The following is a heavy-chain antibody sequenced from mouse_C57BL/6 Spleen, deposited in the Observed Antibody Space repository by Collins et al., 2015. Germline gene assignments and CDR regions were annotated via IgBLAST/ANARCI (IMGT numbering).Heavy chain of an antibody. Sequence: EQRPGRGLEWIGRIDPNSGGTDYNEKFKSKATLTVDKPSSTADMQLSSLTSEDSAVYYCARSGLHYAMDYWGQGTSVTVSS. D-gene: IGHD3-1*01. CDR3: ARSGLHYAMDY. CDR2: IDPNSGGT. V-gene: IGHV1-72*01. J-gene: IGHJ4*01.